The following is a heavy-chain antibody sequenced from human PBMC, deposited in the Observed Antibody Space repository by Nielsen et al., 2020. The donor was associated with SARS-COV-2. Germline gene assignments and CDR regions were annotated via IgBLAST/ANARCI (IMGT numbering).Heavy chain of an antibody. Sequence: SVKVSCKASGGTFSSYAISWVRQAPGQGLEWMGGIIPIFGTANYAQKFQGRVTITADESTSTAYMELSSLRSEDTAVYYCARDGSGSYSYYYYGMGVWGQGTTVTVSS. CDR2: IIPIFGTA. CDR3: ARDGSGSYSYYYYGMGV. CDR1: GGTFSSYA. V-gene: IGHV1-69*13. D-gene: IGHD1-26*01. J-gene: IGHJ6*02.